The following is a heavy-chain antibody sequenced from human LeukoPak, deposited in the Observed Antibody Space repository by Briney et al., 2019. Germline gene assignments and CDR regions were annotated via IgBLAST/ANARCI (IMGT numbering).Heavy chain of an antibody. CDR2: ISGSGGAT. Sequence: GGSLRLSCAASGFTFSSYAMSWVRQAPGKGLEWVSSISGSGGATYYADSVKGRFTISRDDSKNTLYVQMNSLRAEDTAVYYCARDNSVGDIAWWFDPWGQGTLVTVSS. CDR3: ARDNSVGDIAWWFDP. CDR1: GFTFSSYA. D-gene: IGHD3-16*02. J-gene: IGHJ5*02. V-gene: IGHV3-23*01.